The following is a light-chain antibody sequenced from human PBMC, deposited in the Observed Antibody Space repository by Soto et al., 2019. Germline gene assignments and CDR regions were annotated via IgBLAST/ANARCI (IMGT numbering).Light chain of an antibody. CDR2: AAS. V-gene: IGKV1-39*01. Sequence: DIQMTQSPSTLSGSVGDRVTITCRASQSISSYLNWYQQKPGKAPKLLIYAASSLQSGVPSRFSGSGSGTDFTLTISSLEPEDFAVYYCQQRSNWPPWTFGQGTRLEIK. J-gene: IGKJ5*01. CDR3: QQRSNWPPWT. CDR1: QSISSY.